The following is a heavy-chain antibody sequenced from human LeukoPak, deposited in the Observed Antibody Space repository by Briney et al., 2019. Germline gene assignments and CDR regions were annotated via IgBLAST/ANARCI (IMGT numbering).Heavy chain of an antibody. V-gene: IGHV4-59*01. CDR3: ARKYCSSASCYSFDY. Sequence: NPSETLSLTCTVSGGSISSYYWSWIRQPPGKGLEWIGYIYYSGSTNYNPSLKSRVTISVDTSKNQFSLKLSSVTAADTAVYYCARKYCSSASCYSFDYWGQGTLVTVSS. J-gene: IGHJ4*02. CDR2: IYYSGST. CDR1: GGSISSYY. D-gene: IGHD2-2*02.